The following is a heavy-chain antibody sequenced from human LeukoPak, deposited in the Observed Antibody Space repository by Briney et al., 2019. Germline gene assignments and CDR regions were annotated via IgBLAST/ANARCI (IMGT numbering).Heavy chain of an antibody. J-gene: IGHJ4*02. V-gene: IGHV4-4*07. D-gene: IGHD4-11*01. CDR1: GVSISAYY. CDR2: IYPGEGIYATATT. Sequence: SETLSLTCSVSGVSISAYYWSWIRQSAGNRLEWIGRIYPGEGIYATATTSYNPSFKSRVTMSGDTSKNQLSLKLSSVTAADTAVYYCARDPTTVTTILDSWGQGILVTVSS. CDR3: ARDPTTVTTILDS.